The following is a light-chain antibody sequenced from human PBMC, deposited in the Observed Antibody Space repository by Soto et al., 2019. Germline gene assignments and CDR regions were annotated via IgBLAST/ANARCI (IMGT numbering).Light chain of an antibody. J-gene: IGKJ1*01. CDR3: QQYHRSSPWT. CDR2: GAS. V-gene: IGKV3-20*01. Sequence: EIVLTQSPGTLSLSPGERATLSCRASQSVSTTYLAWYQQKPGQAPRLLIYGASSRATGIPDRFSGSGSGTDFTLTISRLEPEDFAVYYCQQYHRSSPWTFGQGTKVETK. CDR1: QSVSTTY.